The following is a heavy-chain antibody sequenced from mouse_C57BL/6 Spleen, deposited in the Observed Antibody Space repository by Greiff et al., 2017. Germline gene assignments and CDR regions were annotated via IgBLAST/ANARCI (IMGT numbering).Heavy chain of an antibody. CDR3: ARGGYYFDY. Sequence: QVQLQQPGAELVKPGASVKMSCKASGYTFTSYWITWVKQRPGQGLEWIGDIYPGSGSTNYNEKFKSKATLTVDTSSNTAYLQLSSLTSEDSAVYYCARGGYYFDYWGQGTTLTVSS. J-gene: IGHJ2*01. CDR2: IYPGSGST. V-gene: IGHV1-55*01. CDR1: GYTFTSYW.